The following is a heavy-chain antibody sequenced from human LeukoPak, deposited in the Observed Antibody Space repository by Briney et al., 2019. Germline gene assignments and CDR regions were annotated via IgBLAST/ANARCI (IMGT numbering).Heavy chain of an antibody. V-gene: IGHV3-23*01. J-gene: IGHJ4*02. CDR3: ARDKRFGVPAID. D-gene: IGHD3-3*01. CDR1: GFTFSSYA. CDR2: ISGSGGST. Sequence: PGGSLRLSCAASGFTFSSYAMSWVRQAPGKGLEWVSAISGSGGSTYYADSVKGRFTISRDNSKNTLYLQMNSLKAEDTAVYYCARDKRFGVPAIDWGQGTLVTVSS.